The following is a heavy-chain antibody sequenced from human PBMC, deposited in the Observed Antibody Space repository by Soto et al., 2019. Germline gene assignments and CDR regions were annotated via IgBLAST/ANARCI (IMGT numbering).Heavy chain of an antibody. Sequence: SETLSLTCAVSGVSISSHDWWTWVRQPPGKGLEWIGESHQSGNTHYNSSLESRVTISLDKSKNQLSLQLTSVTVADTAVYYCAKGSGPGYWGQGTLVTVSS. CDR3: AKGSGPGY. CDR1: GVSISSHDW. J-gene: IGHJ4*02. CDR2: SHQSGNT. D-gene: IGHD3-10*01. V-gene: IGHV4-4*02.